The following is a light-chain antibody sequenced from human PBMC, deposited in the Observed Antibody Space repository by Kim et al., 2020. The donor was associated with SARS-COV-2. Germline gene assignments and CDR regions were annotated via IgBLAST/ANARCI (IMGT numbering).Light chain of an antibody. CDR1: QNISSY. J-gene: IGKJ2*01. CDR3: QQGYST. Sequence: DIQMTQSPSSLSVSVGDRVTITCRASQNISSYLNWYQQKPGKAPDLLIYAASTLRTGVPSRFSGSGSGTDFTLTISSLQPEDFATYYCQQGYSTFGQGTKLEI. CDR2: AAS. V-gene: IGKV1-39*01.